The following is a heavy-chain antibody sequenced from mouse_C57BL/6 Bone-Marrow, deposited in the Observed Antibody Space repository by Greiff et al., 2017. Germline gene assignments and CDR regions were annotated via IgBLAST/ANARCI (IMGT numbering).Heavy chain of an antibody. J-gene: IGHJ1*03. CDR3: ARPYYSNYWYFDV. CDR1: GYTFTRYW. D-gene: IGHD2-5*01. Sequence: QVQLQQPGAELVKPGASVKMSCKASGYTFTRYWITWVKQRPGQGLEWIGDLYPGSGRTNYNEKFKSKATLTVDTSSSTAYMQLSSLTSEDSAVYYCARPYYSNYWYFDVWGTGTTVTVSS. CDR2: LYPGSGRT. V-gene: IGHV1-55*01.